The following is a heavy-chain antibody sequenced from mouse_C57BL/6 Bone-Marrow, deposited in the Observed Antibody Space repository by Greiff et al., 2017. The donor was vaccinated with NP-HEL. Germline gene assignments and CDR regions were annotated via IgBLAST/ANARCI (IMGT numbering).Heavy chain of an antibody. CDR1: GYSFTDYN. Sequence: EVQLVESGPELVKPGASVKISCKASGYSFTDYNMNWVKQSNGKSLEWIGVINPNYGTTSYNQKFKGKATLTVDQSSSTAYMQLNSLTSEDSAVYYCARPYYYGSSQPWFAYWGQGTLVTVSA. D-gene: IGHD1-1*01. J-gene: IGHJ3*01. CDR2: INPNYGTT. CDR3: ARPYYYGSSQPWFAY. V-gene: IGHV1-39*01.